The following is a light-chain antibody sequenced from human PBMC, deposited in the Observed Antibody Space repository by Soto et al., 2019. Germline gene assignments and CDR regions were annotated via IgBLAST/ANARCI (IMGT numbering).Light chain of an antibody. CDR2: EVT. V-gene: IGLV2-8*01. CDR3: SSYTGGNPSYV. Sequence: QSALTQPPSASGSPGQSVTISCTGTSSDVGGYDYVSWYQQHPGKAPKLMIYEVTIRPSGVSDRFSGSKSGNTASLTVYGLQAEDDADYYCSSYTGGNPSYVFGTGTKLTVL. J-gene: IGLJ1*01. CDR1: SSDVGGYDY.